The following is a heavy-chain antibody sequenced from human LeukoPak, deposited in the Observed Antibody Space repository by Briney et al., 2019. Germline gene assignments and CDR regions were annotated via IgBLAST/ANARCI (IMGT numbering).Heavy chain of an antibody. Sequence: GGSLRLSCAASGISFRNYAMSWVRQAPARGPEWVSSLRGNDETFYADSVKGRFTLSRDDSRNTVYLQLNNLRIEDTAIYYCARASWVSDPDAVRWGQGTQVTVSS. V-gene: IGHV3-23*01. CDR3: ARASWVSDPDAVR. D-gene: IGHD3-10*01. J-gene: IGHJ4*02. CDR1: GISFRNYA. CDR2: LRGNDET.